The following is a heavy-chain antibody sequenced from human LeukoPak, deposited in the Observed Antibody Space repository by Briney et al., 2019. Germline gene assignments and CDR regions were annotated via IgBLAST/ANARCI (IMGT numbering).Heavy chain of an antibody. V-gene: IGHV3-23*01. CDR3: AKVGCSGGSCKYFDY. D-gene: IGHD2-15*01. CDR2: ISGSGGST. J-gene: IGHJ4*02. CDR1: GFTFSNYA. Sequence: GGSLRLSCAASGFTFSNYAMSWVRQAPGKGLEWVSAISGSGGSTYYADSVKGRFTISRDNSKNTLYLQMNSLRAEDTAVYYCAKVGCSGGSCKYFDYWGQGTLVTVSS.